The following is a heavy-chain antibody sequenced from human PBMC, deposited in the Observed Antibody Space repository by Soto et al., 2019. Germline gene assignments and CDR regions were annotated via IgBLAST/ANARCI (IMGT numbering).Heavy chain of an antibody. D-gene: IGHD5-12*01. Sequence: EVQLVESGGGLVQPGRSLRLSCAASGFNFDDYVMHWVRQAPGKGLEWVASISWNGDDIGYADSVKSRFTISRDNAKNSLFLQMNSLRTEDSCLYYCAKDVTPTWLQLLDSWGQGTLVTVSS. V-gene: IGHV3-9*01. CDR1: GFNFDDYV. J-gene: IGHJ4*02. CDR2: ISWNGDDI. CDR3: AKDVTPTWLQLLDS.